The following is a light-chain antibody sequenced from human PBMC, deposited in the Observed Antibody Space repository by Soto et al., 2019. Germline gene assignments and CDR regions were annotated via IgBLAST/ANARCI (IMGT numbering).Light chain of an antibody. V-gene: IGLV2-14*01. CDR3: NSYTSKSTGV. J-gene: IGLJ1*01. CDR2: EVS. Sequence: QSVLTQPASVSGSPGQSITISCTGTSSDVGGYNYVSWYQQHPGKAPKLIIYEVSNRPSGVSNRFSGSKSGNTASLTISGLQAKDEADYYCNSYTSKSTGVFGTGTKLTAL. CDR1: SSDVGGYNY.